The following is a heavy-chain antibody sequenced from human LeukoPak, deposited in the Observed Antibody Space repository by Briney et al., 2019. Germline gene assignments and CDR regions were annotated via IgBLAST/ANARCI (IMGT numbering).Heavy chain of an antibody. D-gene: IGHD3-16*02. CDR2: IYPGDSDT. V-gene: IGHV5-51*01. CDR1: GYSFTSYW. Sequence: GESLKISCKGSGYSFTSYWIGWVRQMPGKGLEWVGIIYPGDSDTRYSPSFQGQVTISADKSISTAYLQWSSLKASDTAMYYCARCDYVWGSYRPGFDYWGQGTLVTVSS. J-gene: IGHJ4*02. CDR3: ARCDYVWGSYRPGFDY.